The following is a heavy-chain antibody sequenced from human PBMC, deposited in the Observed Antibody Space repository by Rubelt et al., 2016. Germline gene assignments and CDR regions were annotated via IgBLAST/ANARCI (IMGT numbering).Heavy chain of an antibody. CDR3: ARLLQLWPFDY. CDR1: GYIFTYYW. Sequence: EVQLEQSGAEVKKAGESLKISCKASGYIFTYYWIGWVRQMPGKGLEWMGIIYPGDSDTRYSPSFQGQVTISADKSSSTAYLQWSSLKASDTAMYYCARLLQLWPFDYWGQGTLVTVSS. CDR2: IYPGDSDT. V-gene: IGHV5-51*01. D-gene: IGHD5-18*01. J-gene: IGHJ4*02.